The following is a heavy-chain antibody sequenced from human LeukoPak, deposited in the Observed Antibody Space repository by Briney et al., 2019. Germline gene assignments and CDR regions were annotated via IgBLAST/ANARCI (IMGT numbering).Heavy chain of an antibody. CDR1: GYSFVFFG. J-gene: IGHJ4*02. D-gene: IGHD1-26*01. V-gene: IGHV1-18*01. CDR3: ARAVSGSLYGDFDF. Sequence: ASVKVSRKASGYSFVFFGVSWVRQAPGQGLEWMGWIDSHNGDRNYADKFQDRVTMTTDTSTTTSYMELRSLRSDDTAVYYCARAVSGSLYGDFDFWGQGTLVTVSA. CDR2: IDSHNGDR.